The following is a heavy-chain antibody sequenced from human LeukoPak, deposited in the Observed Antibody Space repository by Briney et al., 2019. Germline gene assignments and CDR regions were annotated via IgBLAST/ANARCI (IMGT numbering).Heavy chain of an antibody. J-gene: IGHJ4*02. D-gene: IGHD1-26*01. CDR1: GFTFSSYA. V-gene: IGHV3-23*01. CDR2: ISGSGGST. CDR3: ATSLVGATSYYFDY. Sequence: GGSLRLSCAASGFTFSSYAMSLVRQAPGKGLEWVSAISGSGGSTYYADSVKGRFTISRDNSKNTLYLQMNSLRAEDTAVYYCATSLVGATSYYFDYWGQGTLVTVSS.